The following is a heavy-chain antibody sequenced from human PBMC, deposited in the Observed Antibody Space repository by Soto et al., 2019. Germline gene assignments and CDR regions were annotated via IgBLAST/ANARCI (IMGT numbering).Heavy chain of an antibody. V-gene: IGHV2-26*01. D-gene: IGHD3-10*01. CDR3: ARTLWFGEPRIDY. Sequence: QVTLKESGPVLVKPTETLTLTCTVSGFSLSNARMGVSWIRQPPGKALEWLAHIFSNDEKSYSTSLKSRLTISKDTSKSQVVLTMTNMDPVDTATYYCARTLWFGEPRIDYWGQGTLVTVSS. CDR1: GFSLSNARMG. CDR2: IFSNDEK. J-gene: IGHJ4*02.